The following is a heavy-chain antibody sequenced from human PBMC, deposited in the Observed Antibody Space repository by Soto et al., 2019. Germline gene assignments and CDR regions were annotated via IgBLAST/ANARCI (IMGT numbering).Heavy chain of an antibody. CDR2: IYHSGST. CDR1: GYSISSGYY. CDR3: ARDGTAYYDILTGYYNEVGWFDP. D-gene: IGHD3-9*01. J-gene: IGHJ5*02. Sequence: KTSETLSLTCAVSGYSISSGYYWGWIRQPPGKGLEWIGSIYHSGSTYYNPSLKSRVTISVDTSKNQFSLKLSSVTAADTAVYYCARDGTAYYDILTGYYNEVGWFDPWGQGTLVTVSS. V-gene: IGHV4-38-2*02.